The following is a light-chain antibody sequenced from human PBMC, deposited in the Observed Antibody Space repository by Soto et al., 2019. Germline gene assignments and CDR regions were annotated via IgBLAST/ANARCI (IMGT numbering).Light chain of an antibody. V-gene: IGKV3-20*01. CDR2: GES. CDR3: HHFRA. J-gene: IGKJ5*01. CDR1: QSVSSSF. Sequence: IVFTQAPGTLSLSPGERATLTCRASQSVSSSFLAWFQQKRGQSPRLLIYGESRRATGSPDRFSGSGSGTDFTLTLSRVEHDDFAVYYCHHFRAFGQGTRLEI.